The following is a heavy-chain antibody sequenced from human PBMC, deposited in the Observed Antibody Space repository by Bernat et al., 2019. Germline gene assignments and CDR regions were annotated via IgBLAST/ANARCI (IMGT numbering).Heavy chain of an antibody. CDR2: IWSDGSNK. CDR3: ARWGPNYDILTGFFDY. V-gene: IGHV3-33*01. Sequence: QVQLVESGGGVVQPGRSLRLSCAASGFTFSSYGMHWVRQAPGKGLEWVAVIWSDGSNKYYADSVKGRFTISRDNSKNTLYLQMNSLRAEDTAVYYCARWGPNYDILTGFFDYWGQGTLVTVSS. CDR1: GFTFSSYG. J-gene: IGHJ4*02. D-gene: IGHD3-9*01.